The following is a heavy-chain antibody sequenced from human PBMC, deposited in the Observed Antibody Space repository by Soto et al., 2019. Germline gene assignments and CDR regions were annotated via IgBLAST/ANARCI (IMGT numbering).Heavy chain of an antibody. J-gene: IGHJ6*02. Sequence: HPGGSLRLSCAASGFTFSSYAMHWVRQAPGKGLEWVAVISYDGSNKYYADSVKGRFTISRDNSKNTLYLQMNSLRAEDTAVYYCARDYYRFNSGYGFSMDAWGQGTTVTVSS. CDR1: GFTFSSYA. V-gene: IGHV3-30-3*01. CDR2: ISYDGSNK. D-gene: IGHD5-12*01. CDR3: ARDYYRFNSGYGFSMDA.